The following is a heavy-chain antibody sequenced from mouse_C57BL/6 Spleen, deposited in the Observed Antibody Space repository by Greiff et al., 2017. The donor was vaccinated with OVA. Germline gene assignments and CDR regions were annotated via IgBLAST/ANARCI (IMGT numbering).Heavy chain of an antibody. CDR1: GYTFTSYW. J-gene: IGHJ2*01. V-gene: IGHV1-69*01. Sequence: QVQLQQPGAELVMPGASVKLSCKASGYTFTSYWMHWVKRRPGQGLEWIGEIDPSDSYTNYNQKFKGKSTLTVDKSSSTAYMQLSSLTSEDSAVYYCARSGDYDGGDYWGQGTTLTVSS. CDR3: ARSGDYDGGDY. D-gene: IGHD2-4*01. CDR2: IDPSDSYT.